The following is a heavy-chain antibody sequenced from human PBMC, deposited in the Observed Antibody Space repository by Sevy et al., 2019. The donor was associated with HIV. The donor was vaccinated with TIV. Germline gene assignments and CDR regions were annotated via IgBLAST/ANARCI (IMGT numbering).Heavy chain of an antibody. V-gene: IGHV1-24*01. CDR2: FDPEDAKT. Sequence: ASVKVSCKISGYTLTEFSMHWVRQVPGKGLEWMGSFDPEDAKTNYAQKFQGRVTMTEDTSTDIAYMELRSLRSEDTAMYYCAITREYYSDSSSYFDYWGQGTLVTVSS. D-gene: IGHD3-22*01. CDR3: AITREYYSDSSSYFDY. J-gene: IGHJ4*02. CDR1: GYTLTEFS.